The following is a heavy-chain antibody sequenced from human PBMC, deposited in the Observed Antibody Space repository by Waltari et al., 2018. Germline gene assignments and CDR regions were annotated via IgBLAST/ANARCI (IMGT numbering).Heavy chain of an antibody. D-gene: IGHD6-19*01. V-gene: IGHV3-48*03. Sequence: EVQLVESGGGLVQPGGSLRLSCTASGFTFSSYEMHWVPQAPGKGLEWVSYISSSGSTIYYADSVKGRFTISRDNAKNSLYLQMNSLRAEDTAVYYCARESGVADTFDYWGQGTLVTVSS. J-gene: IGHJ4*02. CDR3: ARESGVADTFDY. CDR1: GFTFSSYE. CDR2: ISSSGSTI.